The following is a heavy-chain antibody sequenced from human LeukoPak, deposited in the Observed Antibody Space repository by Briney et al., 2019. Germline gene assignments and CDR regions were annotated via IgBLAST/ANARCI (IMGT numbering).Heavy chain of an antibody. V-gene: IGHV1-69*05. CDR1: GGTFSSYA. J-gene: IGHJ4*02. D-gene: IGHD6-13*01. Sequence: SVKVSCKASGGTFSSYAISWVRQAPGQGLEWMRRIIPIFGTANYAQKFQGRVTITTDESTSTAYMELSSLRSEDTAVYYCATGAKIAAAGTGLGYWGQGTLVTVSS. CDR3: ATGAKIAAAGTGLGY. CDR2: IIPIFGTA.